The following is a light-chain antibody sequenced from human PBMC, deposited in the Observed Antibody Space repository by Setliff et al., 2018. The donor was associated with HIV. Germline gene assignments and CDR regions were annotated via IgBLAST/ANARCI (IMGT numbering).Light chain of an antibody. CDR2: YDN. CDR3: QVWDTGSDPPCV. J-gene: IGLJ1*01. Sequence: SYELSQPPSVSVAPGKTARITWGGDNIGSKSVHWYQQKPGQAPVVVIYYDNDRPSGIPERFSGSISGNTATLTISRVEAGDEADYFCQVWDTGSDPPCVFAAGTKVTVL. V-gene: IGLV3-21*04. CDR1: NIGSKS.